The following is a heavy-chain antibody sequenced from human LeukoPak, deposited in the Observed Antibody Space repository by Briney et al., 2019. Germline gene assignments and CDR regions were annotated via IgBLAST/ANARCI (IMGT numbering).Heavy chain of an antibody. J-gene: IGHJ4*02. V-gene: IGHV3-33*01. CDR3: ARDSRITIFGVVITPPFDY. Sequence: GGSLRLSCAASGVTFSSYGMHWVRQAPGKGLEWVAVIWYDGSNKYYADSVKGRFTISRDNSKNTLYLQMNSLRAEDTAVYYCARDSRITIFGVVITPPFDYWGQGTLVTVSS. CDR1: GVTFSSYG. D-gene: IGHD3-3*01. CDR2: IWYDGSNK.